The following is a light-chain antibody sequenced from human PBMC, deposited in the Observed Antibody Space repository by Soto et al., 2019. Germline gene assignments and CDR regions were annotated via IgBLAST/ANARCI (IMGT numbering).Light chain of an antibody. CDR1: ESVSSN. CDR2: GAS. J-gene: IGKJ4*01. V-gene: IGKV3-15*01. CDR3: QQYNNWPVT. Sequence: EILMTQSPATLSVSPGERVTFSCRASESVSSNLAWYQHKPGQAPRLLISGASTGATGIPARFSGSGSGTEFTLTINSLQSEDFAIYYCQQYNNWPVTFGGGTKV.